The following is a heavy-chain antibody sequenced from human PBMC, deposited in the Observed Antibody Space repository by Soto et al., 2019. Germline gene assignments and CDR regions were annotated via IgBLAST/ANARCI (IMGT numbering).Heavy chain of an antibody. CDR1: GGAINSYY. CDR3: ARGQRYSDWFDP. Sequence: LSLTCTFSGGAINSYYWTWIRQPAGKGLEWIGRIYSSGSTKYNPSLQSRVTMSLDTSKNQFSLRLTSVTAADTAVYYCARGQRYSDWFDPWGQGTLVTVSS. J-gene: IGHJ5*02. CDR2: IYSSGST. D-gene: IGHD3-9*01. V-gene: IGHV4-4*07.